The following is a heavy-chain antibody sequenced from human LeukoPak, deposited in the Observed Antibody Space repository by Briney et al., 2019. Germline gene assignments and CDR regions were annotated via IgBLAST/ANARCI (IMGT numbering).Heavy chain of an antibody. J-gene: IGHJ5*02. CDR2: ISGRGGST. D-gene: IGHD2-2*01. CDR3: AKGGVVPAAIGLDSPLWFDP. CDR1: GFTFSSYA. V-gene: IGHV3-23*01. Sequence: GGSLRLSCAASGFTFSSYAMSWVRQAPGKGLEWVSAISGRGGSTYYADSVKGRFTISRDNSKNTLYLQMNSLRAEDTAVYYCAKGGVVPAAIGLDSPLWFDPWGQGTLVTVSS.